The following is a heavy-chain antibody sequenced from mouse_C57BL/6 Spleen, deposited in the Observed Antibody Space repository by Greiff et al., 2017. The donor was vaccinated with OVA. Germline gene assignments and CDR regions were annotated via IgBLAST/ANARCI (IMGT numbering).Heavy chain of an antibody. CDR2: ISSGGSYT. D-gene: IGHD1-1*01. Sequence: EVTLVESGGDLVKPGGSLKLSCAASGFTFSSYGMSWVRQTPDKRLEWVATISSGGSYTYYPDSVKGRFTISRDNAKNTLYLQMSSLKSEDTAMYYCARQDYGYYFDYWGQGTTLTVSS. J-gene: IGHJ2*01. V-gene: IGHV5-6*01. CDR3: ARQDYGYYFDY. CDR1: GFTFSSYG.